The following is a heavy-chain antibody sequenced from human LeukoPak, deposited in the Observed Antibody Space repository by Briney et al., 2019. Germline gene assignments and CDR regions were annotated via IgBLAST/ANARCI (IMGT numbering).Heavy chain of an antibody. Sequence: SVKVSCKAPGDSINTYTINWVRQAPGQGLEWMGGINPISGTANYAQKFQGKVTITADESTSTAYMELSSLRSEDTAVYYCARDKFLEWSSGFYGMDVWGQGTTVMVSS. CDR3: ARDKFLEWSSGFYGMDV. J-gene: IGHJ6*02. CDR1: GDSINTYT. CDR2: INPISGTA. D-gene: IGHD3-3*01. V-gene: IGHV1-69*13.